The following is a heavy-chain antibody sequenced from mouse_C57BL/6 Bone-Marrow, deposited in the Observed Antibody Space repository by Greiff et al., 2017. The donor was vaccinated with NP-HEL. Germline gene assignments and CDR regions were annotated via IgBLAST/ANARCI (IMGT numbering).Heavy chain of an antibody. D-gene: IGHD2-4*01. CDR2: IYPGDGDT. J-gene: IGHJ2*01. CDR1: GYAFSSSW. CDR3: ARSGGYLYDYDGY. V-gene: IGHV1-82*01. Sequence: QVQLKQSGPELVKPGASVKISCKASGYAFSSSWMNWVKQRPGKGLEWIGRIYPGDGDTNYNGKFKGKATLTADKSSSTAYMQLSSLTSEDSAVYFCARSGGYLYDYDGYWGQGTTLTVSS.